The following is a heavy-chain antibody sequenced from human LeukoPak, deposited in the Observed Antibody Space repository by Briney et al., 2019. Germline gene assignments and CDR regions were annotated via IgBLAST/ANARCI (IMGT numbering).Heavy chain of an antibody. D-gene: IGHD3-22*01. V-gene: IGHV3-7*03. Sequence: GGSLRLSCAASGFTFNNYWLSWVRQAPGKGLEWVANMNQDGSKKYYVDSVKGRFTISRDNAKNSLYLQMNSLRAEDTAVYYCAKGQREITMIVVVITLFGYWGQGTLVTVSS. CDR2: MNQDGSKK. CDR3: AKGQREITMIVVVITLFGY. CDR1: GFTFNNYW. J-gene: IGHJ4*02.